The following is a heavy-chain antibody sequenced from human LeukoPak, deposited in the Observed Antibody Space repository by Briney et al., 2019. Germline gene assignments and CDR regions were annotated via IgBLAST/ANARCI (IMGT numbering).Heavy chain of an antibody. J-gene: IGHJ4*02. CDR1: GYTFTNYD. CDR3: ARGIGSTTVTTLEYYFDY. D-gene: IGHD4-17*01. V-gene: IGHV1-8*01. Sequence: GASVKVSCKASGYTFTNYDINWVRQATGQGLEWMGWMNPNSGNTAYAQKFQGRVSMTRNTSISTAYMELSSLRSEDTAVYYCARGIGSTTVTTLEYYFDYWGQGTLVTVSS. CDR2: MNPNSGNT.